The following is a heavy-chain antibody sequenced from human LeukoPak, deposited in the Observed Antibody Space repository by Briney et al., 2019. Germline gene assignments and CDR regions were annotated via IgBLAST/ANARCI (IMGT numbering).Heavy chain of an antibody. V-gene: IGHV4-39*07. CDR3: ARLVPERFFQLNPEGYYDY. Sequence: SETLSLTCTVSGGSISDSRHYWGWIRQPPGKGLEWIGSISYSGTTYSNPSLKSRVAMSLDTSKNQFSLRLRSVTAADTAVYYCARLVPERFFQLNPEGYYDYWGQGILVTVSS. D-gene: IGHD3-3*01. CDR1: GGSISDSRHY. J-gene: IGHJ4*02. CDR2: ISYSGTT.